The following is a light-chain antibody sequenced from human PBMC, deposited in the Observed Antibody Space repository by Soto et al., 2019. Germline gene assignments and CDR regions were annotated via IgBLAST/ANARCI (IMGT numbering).Light chain of an antibody. CDR3: QQYYSYST. CDR1: QRISTW. V-gene: IGKV1-5*03. Sequence: DIQMTQSPSTLSASVGDRVTITGRARQRISTWLAWYQQKPGQAPKVLIYKASSLERGVPSRFSGSGSGTEFTLTIDSLQTDDFAIYYCQQYYSYSTFGQRTKVEIK. CDR2: KAS. J-gene: IGKJ1*01.